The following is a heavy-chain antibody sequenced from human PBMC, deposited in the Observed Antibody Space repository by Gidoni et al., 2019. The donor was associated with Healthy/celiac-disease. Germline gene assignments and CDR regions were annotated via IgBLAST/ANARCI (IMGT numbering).Heavy chain of an antibody. CDR1: GYTFTSYG. CDR3: ARVLAAAGTDAFDI. V-gene: IGHV1-18*04. CDR2: ISAYNGST. J-gene: IGHJ3*02. D-gene: IGHD6-13*01. Sequence: QAQLVQSGAEVKKPGASVKVSCKASGYTFTSYGISWVRQAPGQGLEWTGWISAYNGSTNYAQKLQGRVTMTTDTSTSTAYMELRSLRSDDTAVYYCARVLAAAGTDAFDIWGQGTMVTVSS.